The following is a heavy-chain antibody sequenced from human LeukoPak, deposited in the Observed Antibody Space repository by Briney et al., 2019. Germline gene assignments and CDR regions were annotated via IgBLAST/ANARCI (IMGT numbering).Heavy chain of an antibody. CDR2: VYYSGST. V-gene: IGHV4-59*01. CDR3: ARDRFLEWSYFDY. CDR1: GGSISSYY. J-gene: IGHJ4*02. D-gene: IGHD3-3*01. Sequence: SETLSLTCTVSGGSISSYYWSWIRQPPGKGLEWIGYVYYSGSTNYNPSLKSRVTISVDTSKNQFSLKLSSVTAADTAVYYCARDRFLEWSYFDYWGQGTLVTVSS.